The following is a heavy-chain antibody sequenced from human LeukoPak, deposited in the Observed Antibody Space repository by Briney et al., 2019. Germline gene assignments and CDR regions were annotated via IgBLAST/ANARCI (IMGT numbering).Heavy chain of an antibody. J-gene: IGHJ4*02. CDR3: AKDIGDYYDSSGSFDY. CDR1: GFNFGDYA. V-gene: IGHV3-9*01. D-gene: IGHD3-22*01. Sequence: GGSLRLSCAASGFNFGDYAMHWVRQAPGKGLEWVSGISWNSDSIGYADSVKGRFTISRDNAKNSLYLQMNSLRAEDTALYYCAKDIGDYYDSSGSFDYWGQGTLVTVSS. CDR2: ISWNSDSI.